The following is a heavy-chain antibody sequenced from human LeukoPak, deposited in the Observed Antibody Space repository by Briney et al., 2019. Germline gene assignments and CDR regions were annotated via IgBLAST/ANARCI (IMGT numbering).Heavy chain of an antibody. Sequence: GGSLRLSCAASGFTFSSYEMNWARQAPGKGLEWVSYISSSGTTIYYADSVKGRFTISRDNAKNSLYLQMNSLRAEDTAVYYCARRYCSSTSCLIDYWGQGTLVTVSS. CDR3: ARRYCSSTSCLIDY. CDR2: ISSSGTTI. D-gene: IGHD2-2*01. V-gene: IGHV3-48*03. J-gene: IGHJ4*02. CDR1: GFTFSSYE.